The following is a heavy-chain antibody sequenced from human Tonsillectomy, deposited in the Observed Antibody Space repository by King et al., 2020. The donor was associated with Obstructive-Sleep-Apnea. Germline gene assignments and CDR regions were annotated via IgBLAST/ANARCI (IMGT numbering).Heavy chain of an antibody. J-gene: IGHJ4*02. Sequence: VQLVEPGGGLVQPGGSLRLSCAASGFTFSNSWMSWVRQAPGKGLEWVANIKQDGSERYYVDPVKGRFTISRDNAKNSLYLQMNSLRAEDTAVYYCARNFGGDSGNWGQGTLVTVSS. D-gene: IGHD4-23*01. CDR1: GFTFSNSW. CDR2: IKQDGSER. CDR3: ARNFGGDSGN. V-gene: IGHV3-7*01.